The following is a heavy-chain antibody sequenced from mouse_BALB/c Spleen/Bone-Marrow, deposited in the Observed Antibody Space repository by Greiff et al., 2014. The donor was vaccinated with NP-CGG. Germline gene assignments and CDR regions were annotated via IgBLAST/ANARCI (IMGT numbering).Heavy chain of an antibody. CDR1: GFNIKDTY. J-gene: IGHJ4*01. CDR3: AREVDYAMDY. V-gene: IGHV14-3*02. CDR2: IDPANGNT. Sequence: EVHLVESGAELVKPGASVKLSCTASGFNIKDTYMHWVKQRPEQGLEWIGRIDPANGNTKYDPKFQGKATITADTSSNTAYLQLSSLPSEDTAVYYCAREVDYAMDYWGQGTSVTVSS. D-gene: IGHD1-1*01.